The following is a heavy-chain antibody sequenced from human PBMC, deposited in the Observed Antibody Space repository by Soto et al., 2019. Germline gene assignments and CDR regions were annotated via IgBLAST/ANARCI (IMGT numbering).Heavy chain of an antibody. J-gene: IGHJ6*03. D-gene: IGHD3-22*01. CDR1: GFTFDDYG. Sequence: GGSLRLSCAASGFTFDDYGMSWVRQGPGKGLEWVSAISGSGGSTYYADSVKGRFTISRDNSKNTLYLQMNSLRAEDTAVYYCAKPKGLNRAPYYYYMDVWGKGTTVTVSS. CDR3: AKPKGLNRAPYYYYMDV. V-gene: IGHV3-23*01. CDR2: ISGSGGST.